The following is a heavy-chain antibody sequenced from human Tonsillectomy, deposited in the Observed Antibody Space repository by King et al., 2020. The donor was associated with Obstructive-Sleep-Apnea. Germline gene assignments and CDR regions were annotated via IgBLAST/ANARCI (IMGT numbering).Heavy chain of an antibody. Sequence: QLQESGPGLVKPSETLSLTCTVSGGSIISSSYYWGWIRQPPGKGLEWIGSIYYSGRTYYNPSLKSRVTISVDTSKNQSSLKLSSVTAAATAVYYCATEGAAATNWFDPWGQGTLVTVSS. D-gene: IGHD2-15*01. CDR3: ATEGAAATNWFDP. CDR2: IYYSGRT. V-gene: IGHV4-39*07. J-gene: IGHJ5*02. CDR1: GGSIISSSYY.